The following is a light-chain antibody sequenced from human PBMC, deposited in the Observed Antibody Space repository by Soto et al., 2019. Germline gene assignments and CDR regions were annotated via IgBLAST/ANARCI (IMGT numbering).Light chain of an antibody. V-gene: IGLV1-40*01. J-gene: IGLJ1*01. CDR3: QSYDSSPSGYV. Sequence: QSALTQPPSVSGAPGRRVTISCTGSGSNIGAGYDVHWYQQLPGTAPKLLIFANINRPSGVPDRFSGSKSGTSASLAITGLRAEDEADYYCQSYDSSPSGYVFGTGTKVTVL. CDR1: GSNIGAGYD. CDR2: ANI.